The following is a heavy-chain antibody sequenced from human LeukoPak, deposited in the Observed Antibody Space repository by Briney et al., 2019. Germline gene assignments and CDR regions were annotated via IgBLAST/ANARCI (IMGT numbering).Heavy chain of an antibody. CDR2: ISSSGSTI. Sequence: GGSLRLSCAASGFTVSSNYMSWVRQAPGKGREWVSYISSSGSTIYYADSVKGRFTISRDNAKNSLYLQMNSLRAEDTAVYYCAREPYGASCHWGQGTLVTVSS. CDR3: AREPYGASCH. D-gene: IGHD4-17*01. V-gene: IGHV3-11*01. J-gene: IGHJ4*02. CDR1: GFTVSSNY.